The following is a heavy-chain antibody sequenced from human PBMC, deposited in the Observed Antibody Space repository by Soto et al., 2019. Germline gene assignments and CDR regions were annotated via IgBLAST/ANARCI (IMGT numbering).Heavy chain of an antibody. CDR1: GFTFSSCA. CDR2: INHSGST. CDR3: TRGGDPYKTGH. Sequence: SGGSLRLSCAASGFTFSSCAMGWIRQPPGKGLEWIGEINHSGSTNYNPSLKGRVTMSVDTSKNQFSLKLTSVNIADTAIYYCTRGGDPYKTGHWGQGTLVTVSS. D-gene: IGHD3-9*01. V-gene: IGHV4-34*01. J-gene: IGHJ4*02.